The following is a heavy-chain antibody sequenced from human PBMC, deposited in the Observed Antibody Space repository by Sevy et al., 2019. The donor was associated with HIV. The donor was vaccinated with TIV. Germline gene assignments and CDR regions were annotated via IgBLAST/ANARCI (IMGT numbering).Heavy chain of an antibody. V-gene: IGHV3-7*01. CDR2: IKQDGSEK. CDR1: GFTFSSYW. D-gene: IGHD2-15*01. J-gene: IGHJ6*02. CDR3: ASRRSRMVGYYYYGMDV. Sequence: GGSLRLSCAASGFTFSSYWMSWVRQAPGKGLEWVANIKQDGSEKYYVDSVKGRFTISRDNAKNSLYLQMNSLRAEDTAVYYCASRRSRMVGYYYYGMDVWGQGTTVTVSS.